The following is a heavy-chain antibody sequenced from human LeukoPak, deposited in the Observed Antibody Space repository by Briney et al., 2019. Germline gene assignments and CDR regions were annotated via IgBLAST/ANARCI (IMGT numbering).Heavy chain of an antibody. Sequence: PGGSLRLSCAASGFTFSSYGMHWVRQAPGKGLEWVAFIRYDGSNKYYADSVKGRFTISRDNSKNTLYLQMNSLRAEDTAVYYCAKDLGYCSGGSCYSGYMDVWGKGTTVTISS. D-gene: IGHD2-15*01. CDR1: GFTFSSYG. CDR2: IRYDGSNK. V-gene: IGHV3-30*02. CDR3: AKDLGYCSGGSCYSGYMDV. J-gene: IGHJ6*03.